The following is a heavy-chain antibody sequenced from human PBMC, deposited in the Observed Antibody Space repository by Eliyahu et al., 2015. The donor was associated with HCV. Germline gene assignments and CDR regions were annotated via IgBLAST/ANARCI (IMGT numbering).Heavy chain of an antibody. J-gene: IGHJ4*02. CDR1: GYTFSSYY. V-gene: IGHV1-46*04. D-gene: IGHD3-10*01. Sequence: AAVKVSCTTSGYTFSSYYIHWVRQAPGQGLEWMGRINPSGGSTSYTQKLQGRLSFTRDTSTRTVYMHLSSLGSQDTAIYYCARATFGTYFDYWGQGTLVTVSS. CDR2: INPSGGST. CDR3: ARATFGTYFDY.